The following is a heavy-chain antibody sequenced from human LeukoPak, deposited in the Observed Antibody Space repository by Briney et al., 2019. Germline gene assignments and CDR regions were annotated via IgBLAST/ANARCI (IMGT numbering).Heavy chain of an antibody. CDR2: IIPIFGTA. CDR3: ASCSFGSGSYYPSNFDY. V-gene: IGHV1-69*13. D-gene: IGHD3-10*01. CDR1: GGTFSSYA. J-gene: IGHJ4*02. Sequence: ASVKVSCKASGGTFSSYAISWVRQAPGQGLEWMGGIIPIFGTANYAQKFQGRVTITGDESTSTAYMELSSLRSEDTAVYYCASCSFGSGSYYPSNFDYWGQGTLVTVSS.